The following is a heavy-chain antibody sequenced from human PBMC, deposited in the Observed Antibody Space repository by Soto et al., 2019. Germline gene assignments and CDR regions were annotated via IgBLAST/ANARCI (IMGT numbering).Heavy chain of an antibody. CDR3: AREAWYDFWSGPGWFDP. CDR2: IYSGGKT. CDR1: GFTVGSNY. V-gene: IGHV3-66*01. D-gene: IGHD3-3*01. Sequence: EVQVVESGGGLVHPGESLRLSCAASGFTVGSNYMSWVRQAPGKGLEWVSVIYSGGKTNYAESVKGRFTISRDNSENMLYLQINSLRVEDTAVYYCAREAWYDFWSGPGWFDPWGQGTLVTVSS. J-gene: IGHJ5*02.